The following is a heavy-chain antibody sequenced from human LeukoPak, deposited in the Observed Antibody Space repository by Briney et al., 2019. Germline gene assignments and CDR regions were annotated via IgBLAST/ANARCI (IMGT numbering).Heavy chain of an antibody. Sequence: PGGSLRLSCAASGFTFDDYAMHWVRQAPGKGLEWVSGISWNSGSIGYADSVKGRFTISRDNSKNTLYLQMNSLRAEDTAVYYCASRRGYSYGHLPYGMDVWGQGTTVTVSS. CDR3: ASRRGYSYGHLPYGMDV. D-gene: IGHD5-18*01. CDR2: ISWNSGSI. CDR1: GFTFDDYA. J-gene: IGHJ6*02. V-gene: IGHV3-9*01.